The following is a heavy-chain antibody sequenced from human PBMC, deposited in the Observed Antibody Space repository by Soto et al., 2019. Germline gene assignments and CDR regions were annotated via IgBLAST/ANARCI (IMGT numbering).Heavy chain of an antibody. CDR1: GFTLSSYG. V-gene: IGHV3-74*01. CDR3: AGRDCTNGVCFFY. CDR2: INSDGSST. J-gene: IGHJ4*02. Sequence: PWCSLRLSCAASGFTLSSYGMHWVRQAPGKGLVWVSRINSDGSSTSYADSVKGRFTISRDNAKNTLYLHMNSLRAEDTAVYYCAGRDCTNGVCFFYWGQGTLVTVSS. D-gene: IGHD2-8*01.